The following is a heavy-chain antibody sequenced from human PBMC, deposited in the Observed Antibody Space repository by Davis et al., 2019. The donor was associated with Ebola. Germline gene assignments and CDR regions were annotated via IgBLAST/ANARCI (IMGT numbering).Heavy chain of an antibody. J-gene: IGHJ4*02. Sequence: PSETLSLTCAVYGGSFSGYYWSWIRQPPGKGLEWIGEINHSGSTNYNPSLKSRVTISVDTSKNQFSLKLSSVTAADTAVYYCARGVVVPAAQIDYWGQGTLVTVSS. CDR3: ARGVVVPAAQIDY. CDR1: GGSFSGYY. V-gene: IGHV4-34*01. D-gene: IGHD2-2*01. CDR2: INHSGST.